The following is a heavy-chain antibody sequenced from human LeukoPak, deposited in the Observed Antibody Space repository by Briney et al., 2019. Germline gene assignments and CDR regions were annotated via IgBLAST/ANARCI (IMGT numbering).Heavy chain of an antibody. V-gene: IGHV1-2*02. CDR1: GYTFTGYY. CDR2: INPNSGGT. J-gene: IGHJ5*02. Sequence: GASVKVSCKASGYTFTGYYMHWVRQAPRQGLEWMGWINPNSGGTNYAQKFQGRVTMTRDTSISTAYMELSRLRSDDTAVYYCARAYYDFWSAASNWFDPWGQGTLVTVSS. CDR3: ARAYYDFWSAASNWFDP. D-gene: IGHD3-3*01.